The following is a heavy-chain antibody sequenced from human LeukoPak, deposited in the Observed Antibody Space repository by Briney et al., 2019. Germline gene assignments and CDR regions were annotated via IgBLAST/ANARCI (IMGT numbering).Heavy chain of an antibody. CDR1: GSSISNYF. D-gene: IGHD3-9*01. J-gene: IGHJ4*02. Sequence: PSETLSLTCTVSGSSISNYFWNWIRQPPGKGLEWIGYVYNIGTTNYNPSPKSRVTISMDTSKNQFSLRLSSVTAADTAVYYCARDHYDILTGSSDYFDYWGQGALVTVSS. CDR2: VYNIGTT. CDR3: ARDHYDILTGSSDYFDY. V-gene: IGHV4-59*01.